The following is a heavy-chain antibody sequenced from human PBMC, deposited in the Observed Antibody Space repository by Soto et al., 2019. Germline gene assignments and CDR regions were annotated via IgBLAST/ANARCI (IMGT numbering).Heavy chain of an antibody. Sequence: SETLSLTCTVSGGSISSYHWSWIRQSPGKGLEWIGYVFYTGSTKYNPAPKRRVTISVDTSKNQFSLKLSSVSAADTGLYYCARSYSGTFYGYDTWGQGIQVTVSS. CDR2: VFYTGST. J-gene: IGHJ5*02. CDR3: ARSYSGTFYGYDT. CDR1: GGSISSYH. V-gene: IGHV4-59*01. D-gene: IGHD1-26*01.